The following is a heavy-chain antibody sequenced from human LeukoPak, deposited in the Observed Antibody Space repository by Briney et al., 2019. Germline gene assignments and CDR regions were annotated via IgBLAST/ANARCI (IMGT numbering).Heavy chain of an antibody. Sequence: PSETLSLTCSVSVASISDSFWSWVRQSPGKRLGWIGFVSPTGDTQYNPSLESRVSISADTSTNQFSLSLRSVTAADTAMCYCVREVQHSGYFENWGQGSLVTVSS. CDR1: VASISDSF. V-gene: IGHV4-59*01. CDR2: VSPTGDT. D-gene: IGHD6-25*01. J-gene: IGHJ4*02. CDR3: VREVQHSGYFEN.